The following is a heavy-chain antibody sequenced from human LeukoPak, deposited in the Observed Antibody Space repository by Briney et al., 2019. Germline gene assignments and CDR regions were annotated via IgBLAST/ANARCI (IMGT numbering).Heavy chain of an antibody. V-gene: IGHV4-34*01. CDR1: GGSFSGYY. Sequence: SETLSLTCAVYGGSFSGYYWSCIRQPPGEGLEWIWEINHSGSTKYNPSPTRRVTISLDTSKNQFALKLTSVTAADTALYYCARADDRSGYFGGRFDSWGQGTLVTVSS. J-gene: IGHJ5*01. D-gene: IGHD3-22*01. CDR2: INHSGST. CDR3: ARADDRSGYFGGRFDS.